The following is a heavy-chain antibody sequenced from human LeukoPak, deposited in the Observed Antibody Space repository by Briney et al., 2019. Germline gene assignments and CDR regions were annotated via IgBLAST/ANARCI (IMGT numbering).Heavy chain of an antibody. CDR3: ARVPPDGGNYTPPLFDY. CDR2: INHSGST. Sequence: PSETLSLTCAVYGGSFSGHYWSWIRQPPGKGLEWIGEINHSGSTNYNPSLKSRVTILVDTSKNQFSLKLSSVTAADTAVYYCARVPPDGGNYTPPLFDYWGQGTLVTVSS. V-gene: IGHV4-34*01. D-gene: IGHD4-23*01. CDR1: GGSFSGHY. J-gene: IGHJ4*02.